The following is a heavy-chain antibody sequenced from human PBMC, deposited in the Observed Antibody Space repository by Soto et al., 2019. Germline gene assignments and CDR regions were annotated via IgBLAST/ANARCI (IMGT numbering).Heavy chain of an antibody. CDR2: ISGSGGST. CDR1: GFTFSSYA. CDR3: AKDSNVLRFLEWLSPYFDY. V-gene: IGHV3-23*01. D-gene: IGHD3-3*01. Sequence: EVQLLESGGGLVQPGGSLRLSCAASGFTFSSYAMSWVRQAPGEGLEWVSAISGSGGSTYYADSVKGRFTISRDNSKNTLYLQMNSLRAEDTAVYYCAKDSNVLRFLEWLSPYFDYWGQGTLVTVSS. J-gene: IGHJ4*02.